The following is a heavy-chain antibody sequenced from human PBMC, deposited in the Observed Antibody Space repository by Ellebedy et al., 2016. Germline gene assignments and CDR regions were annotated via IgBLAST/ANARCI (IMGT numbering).Heavy chain of an antibody. V-gene: IGHV3-23*01. CDR1: GFTFKTYA. J-gene: IGHJ2*01. CDR3: AKHETDGDYYFDL. D-gene: IGHD2-21*01. Sequence: LSLTXAASGFTFKTYAMSWVRQAPGEGLEWVSTLSGSGPKTYYADSVQGRFTISRDNSKSTLYLQMNSLRAEDTAVYYCAKHETDGDYYFDLWGRGTLVTVSS. CDR2: LSGSGPKT.